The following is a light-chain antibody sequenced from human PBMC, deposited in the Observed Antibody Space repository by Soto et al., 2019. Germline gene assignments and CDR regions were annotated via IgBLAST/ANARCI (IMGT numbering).Light chain of an antibody. CDR1: QSISSW. Sequence: DIPMTQSPSTLSASVGDRVTITCRASQSISSWLAWYQQKPGKAPKLLIYDASSLESGVPSRFSGSGSGTEFTRTISSLQPDDFATYYCQQYNSYSTFGQGTKLEIK. V-gene: IGKV1-5*01. CDR2: DAS. CDR3: QQYNSYST. J-gene: IGKJ2*01.